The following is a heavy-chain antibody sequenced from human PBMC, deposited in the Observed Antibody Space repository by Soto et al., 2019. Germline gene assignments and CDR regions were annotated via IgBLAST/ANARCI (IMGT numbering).Heavy chain of an antibody. Sequence: ASVKVSCKASGYTFTSYAMHWVRQAPGQRLEWMGWINAGNGNTKYSQKFQGRVTITRDTSASTAYMELSSLRSEDTAAYYCARELGNYGYFDYWGRGTLVTVSS. CDR1: GYTFTSYA. V-gene: IGHV1-3*01. CDR3: ARELGNYGYFDY. J-gene: IGHJ4*02. D-gene: IGHD4-17*01. CDR2: INAGNGNT.